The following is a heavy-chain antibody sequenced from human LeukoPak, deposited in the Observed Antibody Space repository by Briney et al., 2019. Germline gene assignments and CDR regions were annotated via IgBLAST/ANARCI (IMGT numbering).Heavy chain of an antibody. J-gene: IGHJ6*02. Sequence: GASVKVSCKASGCTFTRYGISGVGQAAGQEVEWLGGISAYNGNTNYAPKLQGRVTITTDTSTSTAYMELRSLRSDDTAVYYCARHSSSWYDYYYYGMDVWGQGTTVTVSS. V-gene: IGHV1-18*01. CDR3: ARHSSSWYDYYYYGMDV. CDR1: GCTFTRYG. D-gene: IGHD6-13*01. CDR2: ISAYNGNT.